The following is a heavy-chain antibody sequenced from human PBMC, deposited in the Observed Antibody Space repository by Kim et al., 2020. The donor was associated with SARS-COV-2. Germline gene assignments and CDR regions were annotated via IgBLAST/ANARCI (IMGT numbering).Heavy chain of an antibody. CDR3: ARVFPVLRYFDWLPVNWFDP. J-gene: IGHJ5*02. D-gene: IGHD3-9*01. CDR1: GGSFSGYY. CDR2: INHSGST. Sequence: SETLSLTCAVYGGSFSGYYWSWIRQPPGKGLEWIGEINHSGSTNYNPSLKSRVTISVDTSKNQFSLKLSSVTAADTAVYYCARVFPVLRYFDWLPVNWFDPWGQGTLVTVSS. V-gene: IGHV4-34*01.